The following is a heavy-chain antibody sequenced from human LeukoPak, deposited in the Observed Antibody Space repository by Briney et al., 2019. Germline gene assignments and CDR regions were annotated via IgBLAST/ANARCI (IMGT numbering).Heavy chain of an antibody. V-gene: IGHV3-23*01. J-gene: IGHJ4*02. CDR3: AKYAPPTTVVTRYFDY. D-gene: IGHD4-23*01. CDR2: IGRGGGDI. Sequence: GGSLRLSCAASGFTYSTYWMSWVRQAPGKGLEWISVIGRGGGDIQYADSVKGRFTISRDNSKNTLYLQMNSLRAEDTAVYYCAKYAPPTTVVTRYFDYWGQGILVTVS. CDR1: GFTYSTYW.